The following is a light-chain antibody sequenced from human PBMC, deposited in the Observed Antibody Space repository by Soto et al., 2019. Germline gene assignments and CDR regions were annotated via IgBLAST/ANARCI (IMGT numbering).Light chain of an antibody. V-gene: IGKV4-1*01. CDR1: LSVLYSSNNKNY. Sequence: DIVMNQSPDSLAVSLGERATINCKSSLSVLYSSNNKNYLAWYRQKPGQPPKLLISWASTRESGVPDRFSGSGSGTDFTLTISSLQAEDVAVYYFQQYYSIPSFGGGTKVEIK. J-gene: IGKJ4*01. CDR2: WAS. CDR3: QQYYSIPS.